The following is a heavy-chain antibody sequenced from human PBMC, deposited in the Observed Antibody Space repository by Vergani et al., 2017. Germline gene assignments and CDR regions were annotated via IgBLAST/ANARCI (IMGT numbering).Heavy chain of an antibody. V-gene: IGHV3-11*01. CDR3: ARTARFLEWLSLGDRLQKHFDY. D-gene: IGHD3-3*01. J-gene: IGHJ4*02. Sequence: QVQLVESGGGLVKPGGSLRLSCAASGFTFSDYYMSWIRQAPGKGLEWVSYISSSGSTLYYADYVKGRITISMDNAKNSLYLQMKSLRAEDTAVYYCARTARFLEWLSLGDRLQKHFDYWGQGTLVTVSS. CDR2: ISSSGSTL. CDR1: GFTFSDYY.